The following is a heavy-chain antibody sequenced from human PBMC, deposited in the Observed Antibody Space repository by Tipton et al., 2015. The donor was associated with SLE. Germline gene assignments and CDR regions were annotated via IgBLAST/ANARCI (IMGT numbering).Heavy chain of an antibody. J-gene: IGHJ4*02. D-gene: IGHD7-27*01. CDR1: GGSFSGYA. Sequence: GLVKPSETLSLTCAVSGGSFSGYAWSWVRQPPGKGLEWIGEVSHSRSTNYNPSLKSRGTISLDTSNNQFSLRLSSVTAADTARYFCARETGDPFEWGQGTLVTVSS. CDR3: ARETGDPFE. V-gene: IGHV4-34*01. CDR2: VSHSRST.